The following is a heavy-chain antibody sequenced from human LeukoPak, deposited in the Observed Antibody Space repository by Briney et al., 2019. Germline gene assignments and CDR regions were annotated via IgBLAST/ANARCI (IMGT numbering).Heavy chain of an antibody. CDR1: GGSISSSSYY. V-gene: IGHV4-39*01. D-gene: IGHD3-10*01. CDR3: ARHRDVLLWFGELLTWFDP. J-gene: IGHJ5*02. Sequence: PSETLSLTCTVSGGSISSSSYYWGWIRQPPGKGLEWIGSIYYSGSTYYNPSLKSRVTISVDTSENQFSLKLSSVTAADTAVYYCARHRDVLLWFGELLTWFDPWGQGTLVTVSS. CDR2: IYYSGST.